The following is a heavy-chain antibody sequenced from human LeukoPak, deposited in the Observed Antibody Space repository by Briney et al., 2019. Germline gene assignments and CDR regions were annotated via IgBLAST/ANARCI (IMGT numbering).Heavy chain of an antibody. J-gene: IGHJ3*01. D-gene: IGHD6-19*01. CDR2: IKEDGSVK. CDR3: ARQWGWFTSGWWLDTLDV. Sequence: GGSLRLSCAASGFTFSSYSMNWVRQAPGKGLEWVANIKEDGSVKNYADSVKGRFTISRDNAKNSLYLEINCLRAEDTAVYYCARQWGWFTSGWWLDTLDVWGQGSMVIVSS. CDR1: GFTFSSYS. V-gene: IGHV3-7*01.